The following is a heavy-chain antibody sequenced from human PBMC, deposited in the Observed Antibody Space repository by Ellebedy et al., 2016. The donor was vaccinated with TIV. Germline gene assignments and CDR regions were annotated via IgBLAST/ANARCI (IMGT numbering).Heavy chain of an antibody. Sequence: SGPTLVKPTETLTLTCVVSGFSLRSARMGVSWIRQPPGKALEWLAHIFSNDEKSCNTSLKSRLTISKDTSKSQVVLTMTNMDPVDTATYFCARMDFDSGWYERWGQGALVTVSS. CDR2: IFSNDEK. CDR1: GFSLRSARMG. V-gene: IGHV2-26*01. D-gene: IGHD6-19*01. J-gene: IGHJ5*02. CDR3: ARMDFDSGWYER.